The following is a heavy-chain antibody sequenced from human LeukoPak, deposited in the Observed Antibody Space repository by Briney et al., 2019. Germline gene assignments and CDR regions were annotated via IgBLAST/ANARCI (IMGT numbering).Heavy chain of an antibody. CDR3: AREMGSSSYVLDV. Sequence: GRSLRLSCAASGFTFDDYAMHWVRHAPGKGLEWVSGISWNSGSIGYADSVKGRFTISRDNAKNTLLLQVNSLRAEDTGVYYCAREMGSSSYVLDVWGQGTMVTVSS. CDR2: ISWNSGSI. V-gene: IGHV3-9*01. CDR1: GFTFDDYA. J-gene: IGHJ3*01. D-gene: IGHD2-2*01.